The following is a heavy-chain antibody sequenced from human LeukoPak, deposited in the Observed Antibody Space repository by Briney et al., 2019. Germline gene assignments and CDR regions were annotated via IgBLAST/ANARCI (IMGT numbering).Heavy chain of an antibody. V-gene: IGHV3-7*05. CDR2: IKGGGSDK. CDR1: AFTFSTIW. Sequence: ARSLTLSCAPAAFTFSTIWMAWVSQAAGKWLEGVAHIKGGGSDKKYVASVKGRFTISRDNPKSSLYLRMNSLRAEDTAVYYCARDIGYHTFDYWGQGGLVTV. J-gene: IGHJ4*02. CDR3: ARDIGYHTFDY. D-gene: IGHD5-12*01.